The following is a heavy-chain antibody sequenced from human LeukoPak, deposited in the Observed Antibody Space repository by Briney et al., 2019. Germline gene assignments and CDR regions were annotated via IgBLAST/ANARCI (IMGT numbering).Heavy chain of an antibody. D-gene: IGHD3-22*01. CDR3: ATYSSLNRREFQF. V-gene: IGHV3-7*01. CDR1: GFTFSNYC. J-gene: IGHJ1*01. Sequence: GGSLRLSCAASGFTFSNYCMTWVRQAPGKGLEWVANIIQDGSDEYYVDSVKGRFTISRDNAKNSLYLQMNSLGAEDTAVYYCATYSSLNRREFQFWGQGTLLTVSS. CDR2: IIQDGSDE.